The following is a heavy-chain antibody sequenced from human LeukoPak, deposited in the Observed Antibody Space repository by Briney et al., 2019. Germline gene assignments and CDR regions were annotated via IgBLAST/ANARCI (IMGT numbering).Heavy chain of an antibody. CDR3: ARAGGDDILTGYPYYYGMDV. J-gene: IGHJ6*04. D-gene: IGHD3-9*01. CDR2: ISPIFGTA. CDR1: GGTFSSYA. Sequence: ASVKVSCKASGGTFSSYAIGWVRQAPGQGLEWMGGISPIFGTANYAQKFQGRVTITADESTSTAYMELSSLRSEDTAVYYCARAGGDDILTGYPYYYGMDVWGKGTTVTVSS. V-gene: IGHV1-69*13.